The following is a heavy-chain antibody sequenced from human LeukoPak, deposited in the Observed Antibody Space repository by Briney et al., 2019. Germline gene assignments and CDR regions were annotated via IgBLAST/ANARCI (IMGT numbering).Heavy chain of an antibody. D-gene: IGHD1-26*01. CDR2: ISGSSSYI. CDR3: ARDAANVVGAKSIFDY. J-gene: IGHJ4*02. Sequence: GGSLRLSCAASGFTFSSYSMNWVRQAPGKGLEWVSSISGSSSYIYYADSVKGRFTISRDNAKNSLHLQMSSLRAEDTAVYYCARDAANVVGAKSIFDYWGQGALVTVSS. CDR1: GFTFSSYS. V-gene: IGHV3-21*01.